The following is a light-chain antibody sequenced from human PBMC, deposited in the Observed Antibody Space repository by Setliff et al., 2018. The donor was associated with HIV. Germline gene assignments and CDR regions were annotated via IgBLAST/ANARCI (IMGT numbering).Light chain of an antibody. CDR1: SSDVGGYSL. V-gene: IGLV2-23*02. CDR2: EVS. CDR3: QSYDSSLSGPYV. Sequence: QSVLTQPASVSGSPGQSITISCTGTSSDVGGYSLVSWFQQHPGEAPTLMLYEVSKRPSGVSDRFSGSKSGNTASLTISGLRAEDEADYYCQSYDSSLSGPYVFGTGTKVTVL. J-gene: IGLJ1*01.